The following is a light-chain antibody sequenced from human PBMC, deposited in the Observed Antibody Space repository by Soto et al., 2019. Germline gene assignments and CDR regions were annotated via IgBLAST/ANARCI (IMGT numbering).Light chain of an antibody. CDR2: GVS. Sequence: QPVLTQPAAVSGSLGQSITISCTGTSSDVGGYNYVSWYQQHPGKVPKLIIYGVSNRPSGISNRFSGSKSGNTASLTISGLQAEDEADYVCGSYTLITSLGLVFGGGTKLTVL. CDR1: SSDVGGYNY. J-gene: IGLJ3*02. CDR3: GSYTLITSLGLV. V-gene: IGLV2-14*01.